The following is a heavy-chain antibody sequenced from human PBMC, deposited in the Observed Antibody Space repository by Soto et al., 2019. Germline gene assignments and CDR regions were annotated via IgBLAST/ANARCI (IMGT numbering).Heavy chain of an antibody. CDR2: IIPIFGTA. CDR3: AREPGGYCSRTSCYIYDYGMDV. D-gene: IGHD2-2*02. V-gene: IGHV1-69*06. CDR1: GGTFSSYA. J-gene: IGHJ6*02. Sequence: QVQLVQSGAEVKKPGSSVKVSCKASGGTFSSYAISWVRQAPGQGLEWMGGIIPIFGTANYAQKFQGRVTITADKSTSTAYMELSSLRSEDTAVYYCAREPGGYCSRTSCYIYDYGMDVWGQGTTVTVSS.